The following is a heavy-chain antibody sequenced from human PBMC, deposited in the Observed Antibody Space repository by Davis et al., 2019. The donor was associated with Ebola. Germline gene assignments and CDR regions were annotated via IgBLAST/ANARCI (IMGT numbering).Heavy chain of an antibody. J-gene: IGHJ6*02. CDR3: ARDAADFWSGYYYYYYYGMDV. D-gene: IGHD3-3*01. Sequence: GSLRLSCAVYGGSFSGYYWSWIRQPPGKGLEWIGEINHSGSTNYNPSLKSRVTISVDTSKNQFSLKLSSVTAADTAVYYCARDAADFWSGYYYYYYYGMDVWGQGTTVTVSS. CDR1: GGSFSGYY. V-gene: IGHV4-34*01. CDR2: INHSGST.